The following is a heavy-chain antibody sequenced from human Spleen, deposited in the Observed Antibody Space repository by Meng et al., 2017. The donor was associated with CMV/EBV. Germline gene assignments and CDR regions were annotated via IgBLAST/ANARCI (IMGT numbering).Heavy chain of an antibody. V-gene: IGHV3-33*01. CDR2: MWSDGNNK. CDR3: ARDRSWYSSFDY. Sequence: CAAYGFNFSGYGLRWVRQAPGKGLEWVAVMWSDGNNKYYADSVKGRFTISRENSKNTLFLQMNSLRAEDTAVYYCARDRSWYSSFDYWGQGTLVTVSS. CDR1: GFNFSGYG. J-gene: IGHJ4*02. D-gene: IGHD6-13*01.